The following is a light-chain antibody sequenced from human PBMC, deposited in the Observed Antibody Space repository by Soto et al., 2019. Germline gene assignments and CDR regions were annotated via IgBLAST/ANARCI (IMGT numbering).Light chain of an antibody. CDR3: SSYRSSSPYV. CDR1: FSDIGGYNY. V-gene: IGLV2-14*01. J-gene: IGLJ1*01. CDR2: DVS. Sequence: QSVRTQPASVSGSPGQSITISCTGTFSDIGGYNYVSWYQQHPGKAPKLMIYDVSNRPSGVSNRFSGSKSGNTASLTISGLQADDEADYYCSSYRSSSPYVFGTGTKVTVL.